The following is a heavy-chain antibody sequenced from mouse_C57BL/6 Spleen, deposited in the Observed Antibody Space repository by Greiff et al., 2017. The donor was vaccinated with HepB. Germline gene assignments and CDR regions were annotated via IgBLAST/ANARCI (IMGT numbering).Heavy chain of an antibody. V-gene: IGHV1-18*01. CDR3: ARFITTVDAMDY. D-gene: IGHD1-1*01. J-gene: IGHJ4*01. CDR1: GYTFTDYN. CDR2: INPNNGGT. Sequence: EVQLQQSGPELVKPGASVKIPCKASGYTFTDYNMDWVKQSHGKSLEWIGDINPNNGGTIYNQKFKGKATLTVDKSSSTAYMELRSLTSEDTAVYYCARFITTVDAMDYWGQGTSVTVSS.